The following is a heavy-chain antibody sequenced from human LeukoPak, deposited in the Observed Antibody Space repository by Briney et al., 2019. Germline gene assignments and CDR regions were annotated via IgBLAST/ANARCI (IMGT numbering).Heavy chain of an antibody. CDR3: GRTNAFDI. CDR1: GGSFSPYH. CDR2: IYYSGST. Sequence: SETLSLTCTVSGGSFSPYHWSWIRQPPGKGLEWIGYIYYSGSTNYNPSLKSRVTISLDTSKNQFSLKLSSATAADTAVYYCGRTNAFDIWGQGTMVTVPS. V-gene: IGHV4-59*01. J-gene: IGHJ3*02.